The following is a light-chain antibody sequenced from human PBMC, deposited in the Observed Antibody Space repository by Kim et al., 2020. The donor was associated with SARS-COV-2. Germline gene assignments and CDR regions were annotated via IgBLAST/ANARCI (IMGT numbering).Light chain of an antibody. Sequence: ASGGDRVTIPCRASQDIRNDLGWYQQNPGRAPKRLIYGESSVQSGVPSRFSGSGSGTEFTLTNSSLQPEDFATYFCLQHNSYPSTFGQGERLESK. J-gene: IGKJ5*01. CDR3: LQHNSYPST. CDR2: GES. CDR1: QDIRND. V-gene: IGKV1-17*01.